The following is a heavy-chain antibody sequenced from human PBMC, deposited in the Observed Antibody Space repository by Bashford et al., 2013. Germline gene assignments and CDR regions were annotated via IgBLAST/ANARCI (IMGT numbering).Heavy chain of an antibody. V-gene: IGHV5-51*01. Sequence: WVRQMPGKGLEWMGVIYPGDSETTYSPSFQGQVSMSVDKSISTAYLQWSSLKASDTAIYYCARQYYDSSGYHTTSYGMDVWGQGTTVTVSS. J-gene: IGHJ6*02. CDR2: IYPGDSET. CDR3: ARQYYDSSGYHTTSYGMDV. D-gene: IGHD3-22*01.